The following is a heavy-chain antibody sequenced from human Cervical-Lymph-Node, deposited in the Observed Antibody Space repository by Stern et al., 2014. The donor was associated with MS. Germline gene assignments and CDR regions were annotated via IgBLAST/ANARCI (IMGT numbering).Heavy chain of an antibody. D-gene: IGHD1-1*01. J-gene: IGHJ6*01. Sequence: VQLVQSGGEVKKPGSSVKVSCKASGDTFTDYAISWVRQAPGPGPEWMEGITPIFNSAVYAQKFQGRLTITADKSRSTAYMELSSLTSDDTAVYYCAREVGSLAMDVWGQGTTVIVSS. CDR1: GDTFTDYA. CDR3: AREVGSLAMDV. V-gene: IGHV1-69*06. CDR2: ITPIFNSA.